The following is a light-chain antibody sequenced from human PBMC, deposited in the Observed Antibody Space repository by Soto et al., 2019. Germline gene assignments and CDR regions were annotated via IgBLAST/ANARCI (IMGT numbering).Light chain of an antibody. CDR2: DVS. CDR3: SSYTSSRTVV. J-gene: IGLJ2*01. Sequence: QSALTQPASVSASPGQSITISCTGTSSDVGGYNYVSWYQQRPGKAPKLMIYDVSNRPSGVSNRFSGSKSGNTASLTISGLQAEDEADYYCSSYTSSRTVVFGGGTKLTVL. V-gene: IGLV2-14*01. CDR1: SSDVGGYNY.